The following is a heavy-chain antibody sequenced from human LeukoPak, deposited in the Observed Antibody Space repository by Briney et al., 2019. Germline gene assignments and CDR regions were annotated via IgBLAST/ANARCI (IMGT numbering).Heavy chain of an antibody. J-gene: IGHJ4*02. D-gene: IGHD2-2*01. CDR2: ISSNGGST. CDR3: VKAGCSSTRCYGNY. Sequence: PGGSLRLSCSASGFTFSDYAIHWVRQAPGKGLEYVSAISSNGGSTYYAGSVKGRFTISRDNSKNTLYLQMSSLRAEDTAVYYYVKAGCSSTRCYGNYWGQGTLVTVSS. V-gene: IGHV3-64D*09. CDR1: GFTFSDYA.